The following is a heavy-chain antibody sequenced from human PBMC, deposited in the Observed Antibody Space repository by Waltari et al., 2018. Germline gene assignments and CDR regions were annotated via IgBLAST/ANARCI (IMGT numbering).Heavy chain of an antibody. CDR1: GFTFSSYS. D-gene: IGHD6-19*01. CDR3: TRDLYGSGGDYFDP. Sequence: EVQLVESGGGLVQPGGSLRLSCAASGFTFSSYSMNWVRQAPGKGLELVSYISSSSSTIYYADSVKGRFTISRDNAKNSLFLQMNSLRAEDTAVYYCTRDLYGSGGDYFDPWGQGTLVTVSS. CDR2: ISSSSSTI. J-gene: IGHJ4*02. V-gene: IGHV3-48*04.